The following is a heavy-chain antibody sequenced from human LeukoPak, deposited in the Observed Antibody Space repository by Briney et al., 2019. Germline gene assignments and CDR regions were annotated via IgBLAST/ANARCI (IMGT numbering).Heavy chain of an antibody. CDR2: ISYDGSNK. CDR3: ARFLGSGSY. D-gene: IGHD3-10*01. CDR1: GFTFSSYG. V-gene: IGHV3-30*03. Sequence: GSLRLSCAASGFTFSSYGMHWVRQAPGKGLEWVAVISYDGSNKYYADSVKGRFTISRDNSKNTLYLQMNSLRAEDTAVYYCARFLGSGSYWGQGTLVTVSS. J-gene: IGHJ4*02.